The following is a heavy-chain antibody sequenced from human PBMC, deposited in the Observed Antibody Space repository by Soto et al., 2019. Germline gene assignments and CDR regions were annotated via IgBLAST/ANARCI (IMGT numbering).Heavy chain of an antibody. CDR1: GDTSTNYG. V-gene: IGHV1-18*04. CDR3: ASVLTTTCWLGSV. CDR2: ISRYNGHT. J-gene: IGHJ6*02. D-gene: IGHD1-26*01. Sequence: QVQLVQSGSEVKKPGASVKVSCKTSGDTSTNYGITWVRQAPGQGLEWMGWISRYNGHTNYAQKFQGRVTMTTDTSTRTDYMELRSLRSDDTAVYYCASVLTTTCWLGSVWGQGTTVTVSS.